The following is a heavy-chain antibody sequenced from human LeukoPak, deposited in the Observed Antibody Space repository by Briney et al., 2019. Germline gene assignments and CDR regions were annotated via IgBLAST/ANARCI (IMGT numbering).Heavy chain of an antibody. CDR2: INPSGGST. J-gene: IGHJ4*02. Sequence: ASVKVSCKASGYTFTSYYLHWVRQAPGQGLEWMGVINPSGGSTSYAQKFQGRVTMTRDTSTSTVYMELSSLGSEDTAVYYCARDYYGSGSFFSHFDYWGQGTLVTVSS. D-gene: IGHD3-10*01. CDR3: ARDYYGSGSFFSHFDY. CDR1: GYTFTSYY. V-gene: IGHV1-46*01.